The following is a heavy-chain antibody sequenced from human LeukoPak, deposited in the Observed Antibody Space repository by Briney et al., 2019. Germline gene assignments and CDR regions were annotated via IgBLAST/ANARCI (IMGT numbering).Heavy chain of an antibody. CDR1: GGSFSAYH. J-gene: IGHJ6*03. CDR2: INHSGST. V-gene: IGHV4-34*01. D-gene: IGHD2/OR15-2a*01. Sequence: SETLSLTCAVYGGSFSAYHWTWIRQPPGMGLEWIGEINHSGSTNYNASLKSRLTISADTSKNQFSLKVSSVTAADAAVYYCARGSYYFDSSDNHYYHYYMDVWGEGTTVTVSS. CDR3: ARGSYYFDSSDNHYYHYYMDV.